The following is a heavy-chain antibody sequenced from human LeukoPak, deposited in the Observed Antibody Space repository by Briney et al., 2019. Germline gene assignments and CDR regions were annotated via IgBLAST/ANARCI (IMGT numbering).Heavy chain of an antibody. J-gene: IGHJ4*02. D-gene: IGHD2-8*01. V-gene: IGHV3-7*01. CDR1: GFTFSAYL. Sequence: GALRLSCAASGFTFSAYLMSWVRQAPGKGLGWVAHIKGDGSEKYSVDSVKGRFTISRDNAKSLLEFQMNSLRGEDTAFYYCARGGFGYVYFDYWGQGSLVTVSS. CDR3: ARGGFGYVYFDY. CDR2: IKGDGSEK.